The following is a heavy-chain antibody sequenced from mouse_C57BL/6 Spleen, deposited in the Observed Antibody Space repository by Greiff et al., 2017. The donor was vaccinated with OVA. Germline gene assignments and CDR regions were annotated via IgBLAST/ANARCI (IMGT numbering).Heavy chain of an antibody. V-gene: IGHV1-5*01. CDR3: TRPISYYINYGYAMDY. CDR1: GYTFTSYW. CDR2: IYPGNSDT. J-gene: IGHJ4*01. Sequence: EVQLQQSGTVLARPGASVKMSCKTSGYTFTSYWMHWVKQRPGQGLEWIGAIYPGNSDTSYNQKFKGKAKLTAVTSASTAYMELSSLTNEDSAVYYCTRPISYYINYGYAMDYWGQGTSVTVSS. D-gene: IGHD2-5*01.